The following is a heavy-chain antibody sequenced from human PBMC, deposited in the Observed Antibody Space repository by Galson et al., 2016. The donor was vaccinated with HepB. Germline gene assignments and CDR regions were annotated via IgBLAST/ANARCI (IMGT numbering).Heavy chain of an antibody. D-gene: IGHD3-16*01. J-gene: IGHJ4*02. Sequence: SLRLSCAVSGFTFSSSGMTWVRQAPGKGLEWVATISFASYTYYAESVRGRFTISRDNTRSAVFLQMNSLRDEDTAVYYCTRDASAWSRDYWGQGTLVTVSS. CDR3: TRDASAWSRDY. CDR2: ISFASYT. V-gene: IGHV3-21*01. CDR1: GFTFSSSG.